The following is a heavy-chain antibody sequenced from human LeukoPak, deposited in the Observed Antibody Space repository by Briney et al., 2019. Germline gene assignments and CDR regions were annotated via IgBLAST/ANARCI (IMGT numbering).Heavy chain of an antibody. CDR2: LYYSGIT. D-gene: IGHD2-2*01. J-gene: IGHJ5*02. Sequence: SETLSLTCTVSGGSISSSYWSWIRQPPGKGLEWIGYLYYSGITNYNPSLKSRVTISVDTSKNQFSLKLTSVTAADTAVYYCARDLGYCSSTSCHNWFHPWGQGTLVIVSS. V-gene: IGHV4-59*01. CDR3: ARDLGYCSSTSCHNWFHP. CDR1: GGSISSSY.